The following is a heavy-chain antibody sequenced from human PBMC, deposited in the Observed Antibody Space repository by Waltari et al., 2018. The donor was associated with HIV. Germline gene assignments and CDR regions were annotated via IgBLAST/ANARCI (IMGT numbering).Heavy chain of an antibody. CDR2: MSQDGSDI. J-gene: IGHJ4*02. CDR3: ARDER. Sequence: EVQLVESGGGLVQPGGSLRLSCAASGFTFSNYWMSWARPAPGEGPEWVASMSQDGSDIYYGDSVRGRFTISRDNAKNARYLQLNGLRADETAVYYCARDERWGQGTLVTVSS. V-gene: IGHV3-7*01. CDR1: GFTFSNYW.